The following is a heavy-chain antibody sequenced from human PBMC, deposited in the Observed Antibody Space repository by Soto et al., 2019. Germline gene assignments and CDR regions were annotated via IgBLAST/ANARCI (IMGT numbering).Heavy chain of an antibody. CDR3: ARGPAASSSWYYYYYYMDV. D-gene: IGHD6-13*01. CDR1: GFTFSSYG. Sequence: GGSLRLSCAASGFTFSSYGMHWVRQAPGKGLEWVAVIWYDGSNKYYADSVKGRFTISRDNSKNTLYLQMNSLTAEDTAVYYCARGPAASSSWYYYYYYMDVWGKGTTVTVSS. J-gene: IGHJ6*03. V-gene: IGHV3-33*01. CDR2: IWYDGSNK.